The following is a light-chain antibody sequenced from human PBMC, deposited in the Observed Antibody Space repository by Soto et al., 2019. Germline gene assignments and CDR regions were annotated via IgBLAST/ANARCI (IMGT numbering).Light chain of an antibody. V-gene: IGLV2-8*01. CDR3: SSYAGSNNLV. CDR2: EVN. J-gene: IGLJ3*02. Sequence: QSVLTQPPSASGSPGQSVTISCTGTSGDVAVYNYVSWYQQHPGKAPKLMIYEVNKRPSGVPDRFSGSKSGNTASLTVSGLQAEDEADYYCSSYAGSNNLVFGGGTKLTVL. CDR1: SGDVAVYNY.